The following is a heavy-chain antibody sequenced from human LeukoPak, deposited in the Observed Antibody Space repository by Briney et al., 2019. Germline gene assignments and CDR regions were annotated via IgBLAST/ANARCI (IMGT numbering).Heavy chain of an antibody. CDR3: ARRYLITEGVVTHYDAFDI. D-gene: IGHD4-23*01. CDR2: IYYSGST. CDR1: GGSISSYY. J-gene: IGHJ3*02. V-gene: IGHV4-59*01. Sequence: SETLSLTCTVSGGSISSYYWSWVRQPPGKGLEWIGYIYYSGSTNYNPSLKSRVTISADTSKNQFSLKLSSVTAADTAVYYCARRYLITEGVVTHYDAFDIWGQGTMVTVSS.